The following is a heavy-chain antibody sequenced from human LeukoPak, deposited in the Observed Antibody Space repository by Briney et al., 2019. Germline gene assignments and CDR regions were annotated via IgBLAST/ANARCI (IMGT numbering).Heavy chain of an antibody. CDR2: ISAYNGNT. V-gene: IGHV1-18*01. D-gene: IGHD3-3*01. CDR1: GYTFISYG. J-gene: IGHJ2*01. Sequence: GASVKVSCKASGYTFISYGISWVRQAPGQGLEWMGWISAYNGNTNYAQKLQGRVTMTTDTSTRTAYMELRSLRSDDTAVYYCARDRDYDFWSGYYPVWYFDLWGRGTLVTVSS. CDR3: ARDRDYDFWSGYYPVWYFDL.